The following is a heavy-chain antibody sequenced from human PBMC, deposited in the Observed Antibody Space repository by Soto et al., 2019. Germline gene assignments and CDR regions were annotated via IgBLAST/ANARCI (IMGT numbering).Heavy chain of an antibody. CDR2: IYTSGST. J-gene: IGHJ4*02. Sequence: LSLTCTVSGGSISSYYWGWIRQPAGKGLEWIGRIYTSGSTNYNPSLKSRVTMSVDTSKNQFSLKLSSVTAADTAVYYCASGYSYGPESNFDYWGQGTLVTVSS. CDR1: GGSISSYY. CDR3: ASGYSYGPESNFDY. D-gene: IGHD5-18*01. V-gene: IGHV4-4*07.